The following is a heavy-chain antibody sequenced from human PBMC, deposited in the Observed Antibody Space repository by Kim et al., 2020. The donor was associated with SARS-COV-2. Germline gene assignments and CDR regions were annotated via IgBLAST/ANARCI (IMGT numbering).Heavy chain of an antibody. CDR2: GST. J-gene: IGHJ4*02. CDR3: AKDVTMFDY. V-gene: IGHV3-23*01. Sequence: GSTYYADSVKGRFTISRDNSKNTLYLQMNSLRAEDTAVYYCAKDVTMFDYWGQGTLVTVSS. D-gene: IGHD3-10*01.